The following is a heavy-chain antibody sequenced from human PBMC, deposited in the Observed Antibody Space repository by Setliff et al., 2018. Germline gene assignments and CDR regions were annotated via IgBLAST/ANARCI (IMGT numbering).Heavy chain of an antibody. CDR1: GGSFSGYY. Sequence: PSETLSLTCAVYGGSFSGYYWSWIRQPPGKGLEWIGEINHSGSTNYNPSLKSRVTISVDTSKNQFSLKLSSVTAADTAVYYCARGHYYDSSGYYFSRPDDYWGQGTLVTVS. V-gene: IGHV4-34*01. CDR2: INHSGST. D-gene: IGHD3-22*01. J-gene: IGHJ4*02. CDR3: ARGHYYDSSGYYFSRPDDY.